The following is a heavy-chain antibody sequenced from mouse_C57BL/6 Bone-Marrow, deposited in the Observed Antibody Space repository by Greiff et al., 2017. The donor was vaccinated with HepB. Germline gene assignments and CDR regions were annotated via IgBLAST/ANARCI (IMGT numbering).Heavy chain of an antibody. CDR3: ARYPYYYGSSYWYFDV. V-gene: IGHV7-3*01. CDR2: IRNKANSYTT. J-gene: IGHJ1*03. D-gene: IGHD1-1*01. Sequence: EVKLVESGGGLVQPGGSLSLSCAASGFTFTDYYMSWVRQPPGKALEWLGFIRNKANSYTTEYSASVKGRFTISRDNCQSILYLQMHALMAEDSATYYCARYPYYYGSSYWYFDVWGTGTTVTVSS. CDR1: GFTFTDYY.